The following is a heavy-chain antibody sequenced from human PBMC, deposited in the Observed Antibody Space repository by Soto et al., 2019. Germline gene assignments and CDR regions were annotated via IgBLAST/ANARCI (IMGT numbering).Heavy chain of an antibody. V-gene: IGHV4-59*01. D-gene: IGHD6-13*01. CDR2: IYYSGST. Sequence: QVQLQESGPGLVKPSETLSLTCIVYGGSISSYYWSWIRQPPGKGLEWIGYIYYSGSTNYNPSLMWRVTISVDTSKNQLSQKLSSVTAAGTAVYYCALAAAGTGIFDYWGQGTLVTVSS. CDR3: ALAAAGTGIFDY. CDR1: GGSISSYY. J-gene: IGHJ4*02.